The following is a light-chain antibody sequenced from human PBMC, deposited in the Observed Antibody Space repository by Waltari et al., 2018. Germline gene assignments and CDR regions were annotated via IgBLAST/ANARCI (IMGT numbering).Light chain of an antibody. V-gene: IGKV2-28*01. J-gene: IGKJ4*01. Sequence: DIVMTQSPLSLPVTPGEPASISCRSSQSLLHSNGYNYLHWYLQKPGQSPQLLIYLGSNRASGVPHRFSGSGSGTDFTLKISRVEAEDVGLYYCMQAVDTPRITFGGGTKVEIK. CDR3: MQAVDTPRIT. CDR2: LGS. CDR1: QSLLHSNGYNY.